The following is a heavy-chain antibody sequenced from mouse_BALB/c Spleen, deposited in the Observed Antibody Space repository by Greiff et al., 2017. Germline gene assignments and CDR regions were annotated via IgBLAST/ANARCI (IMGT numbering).Heavy chain of an antibody. CDR3: AREGEGLYYFDY. CDR2: ISYDGSN. Sequence: EVKLMESGPGLVKPSQSLSLTCSVTGYSITSGYYWNWIRQFPGNKLEWMGYISYDGSNNYNPSLKNRISITRDTSKNQFFLKLNSVTTEDTATYYCAREGEGLYYFDYWGQGTTLTVSS. CDR1: GYSITSGYY. V-gene: IGHV3-6*02. J-gene: IGHJ2*01.